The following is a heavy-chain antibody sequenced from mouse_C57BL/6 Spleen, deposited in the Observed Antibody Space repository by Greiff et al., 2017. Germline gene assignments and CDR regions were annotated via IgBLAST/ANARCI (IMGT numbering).Heavy chain of an antibody. Sequence: EVKLVESGGGLVQPGGSMKLSCAASGFTFSDAWMDWVRQSPEKGLEWVAEIRNKANNHATYYAESVKGRFTISRDDSKSSVYQQMDSLRAEDTGIYYCTIASYDYEGFAYWGQGTLVTVSA. CDR2: IRNKANNHAT. J-gene: IGHJ3*01. D-gene: IGHD2-4*01. V-gene: IGHV6-6*01. CDR1: GFTFSDAW. CDR3: TIASYDYEGFAY.